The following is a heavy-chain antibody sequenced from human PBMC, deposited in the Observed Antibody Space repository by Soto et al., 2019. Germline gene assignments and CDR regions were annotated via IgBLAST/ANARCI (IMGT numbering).Heavy chain of an antibody. Sequence: QVQLVQSGAEVKKPGSSVKVSCKASGGTFSSYAISWVRQAPGQGLEWMGGIIPIFGTANYAQKFQGRVTITADESTSTAYMELSSLRSEDTAVYYCARPRFDGGTRYYYYGMDVWGQGTTVTVSS. D-gene: IGHD1-1*01. CDR1: GGTFSSYA. J-gene: IGHJ6*02. CDR3: ARPRFDGGTRYYYYGMDV. CDR2: IIPIFGTA. V-gene: IGHV1-69*01.